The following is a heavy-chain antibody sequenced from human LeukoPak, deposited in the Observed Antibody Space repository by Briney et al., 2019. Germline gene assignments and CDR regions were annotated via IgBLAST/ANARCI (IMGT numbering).Heavy chain of an antibody. Sequence: ASVKASCTPSLYTFTKFGASWLPQAPGQGLEWLGWFSAYNGNTNYAQNFQGRATLTTDTSTSTAYLELTSLRSDDTAVYFCARDYRNRGYSGYGTFDYWGQGTLVTVSS. CDR2: FSAYNGNT. D-gene: IGHD5-12*01. CDR3: ARDYRNRGYSGYGTFDY. V-gene: IGHV1-18*01. J-gene: IGHJ4*02. CDR1: LYTFTKFG.